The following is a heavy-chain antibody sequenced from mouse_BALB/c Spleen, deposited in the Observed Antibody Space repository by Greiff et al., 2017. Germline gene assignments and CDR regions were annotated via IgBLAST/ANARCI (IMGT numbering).Heavy chain of an antibody. J-gene: IGHJ3*01. CDR3: ARSKYGNYDAWFAY. V-gene: IGHV4-1*02. D-gene: IGHD2-10*02. CDR1: GFAFSRYW. CDR2: INPDSSTI. Sequence: EVQLVESGAGLVPPGGSLKLSCAASGFAFSRYWMRWVRQTPGKGLEWIGEINPDSSTINYTPYLKDKFIISRDNAKNTLYLQMSKVRSEDTALYYCARSKYGNYDAWFAYWGQGTLVTVSA.